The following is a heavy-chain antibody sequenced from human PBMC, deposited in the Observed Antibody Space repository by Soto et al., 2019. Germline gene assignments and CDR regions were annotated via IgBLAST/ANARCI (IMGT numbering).Heavy chain of an antibody. J-gene: IGHJ4*02. CDR3: ARDGNNDYGDEYYFDY. Sequence: QVQLQESGPGLVKPSQTLSLTCTVSGGSISSGGYYWSWIRQHPVKGLEWIGYIYYSGSTYYNPSLKSRVTRSVDTSKNQFSLKLSSVTAADTAVYYCARDGNNDYGDEYYFDYWGQGTLVTVSS. D-gene: IGHD4-17*01. CDR1: GGSISSGGYY. V-gene: IGHV4-31*03. CDR2: IYYSGST.